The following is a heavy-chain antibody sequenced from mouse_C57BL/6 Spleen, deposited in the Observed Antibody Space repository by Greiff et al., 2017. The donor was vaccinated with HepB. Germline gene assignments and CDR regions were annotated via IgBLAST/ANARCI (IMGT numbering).Heavy chain of an antibody. CDR3: ARKGYYVYAMDY. CDR2: IYPGDGDT. D-gene: IGHD2-3*01. J-gene: IGHJ4*01. CDR1: GYAFSSYW. Sequence: QVQLKQSGAELVKPGASVKISCKASGYAFSSYWMNWVKQRPGKGLEWIGQIYPGDGDTNYNGKFKGKATLTADKSSSTAYMQLSSLTSEDSAVYFCARKGYYVYAMDYWGQGTSVTVSS. V-gene: IGHV1-80*01.